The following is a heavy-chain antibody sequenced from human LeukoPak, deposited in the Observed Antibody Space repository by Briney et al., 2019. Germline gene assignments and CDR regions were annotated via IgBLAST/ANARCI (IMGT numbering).Heavy chain of an antibody. CDR2: ISGSDEST. D-gene: IGHD2-8*01. CDR3: AKVPSLYHFHS. Sequence: HLGGSLRLSCAVSGFPFSSYAMSWVRQAPGKGLEWVSVISGSDESTYYADSVKGRFTISRDNAKNTLYLQMNSLRAEDTAVYYCAKVPSLYHFHSWGQGTLVTVSS. V-gene: IGHV3-23*01. CDR1: GFPFSSYA. J-gene: IGHJ4*02.